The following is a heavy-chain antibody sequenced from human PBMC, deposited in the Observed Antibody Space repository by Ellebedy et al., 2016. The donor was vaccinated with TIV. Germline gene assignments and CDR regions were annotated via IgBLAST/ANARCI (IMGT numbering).Heavy chain of an antibody. CDR1: DGSINNEPYY. CDR3: ARILPVTFRTAFDI. Sequence: MPSATLSLTCIVSDGSINNEPYYWSWVRQPQGKRLVWVGSIYYSGSNFSSPSLQSRAIISVDRSRNRFSLKLGSVTAADTGIYFCARILPVTFRTAFDIWGPGTMVTVSS. J-gene: IGHJ3*02. CDR2: IYYSGSN. V-gene: IGHV4-39*07.